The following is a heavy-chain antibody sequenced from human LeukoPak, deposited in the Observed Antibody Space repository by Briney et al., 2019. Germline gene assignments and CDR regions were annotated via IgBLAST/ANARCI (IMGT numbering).Heavy chain of an antibody. J-gene: IGHJ3*02. CDR3: AREEVPHGFDI. Sequence: SETLSLTCTVSGGSISTYYWCWIRQPPGKGLEYIGYIYYSGSTNYNPSLKSRVTVSLDTSKNQFSLKLSSVTAADTAVYYCAREEVPHGFDIWGLGTMVTVSS. CDR1: GGSISTYY. V-gene: IGHV4-59*01. CDR2: IYYSGST.